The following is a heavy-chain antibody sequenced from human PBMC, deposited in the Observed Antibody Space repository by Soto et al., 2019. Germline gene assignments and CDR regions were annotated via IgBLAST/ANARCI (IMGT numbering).Heavy chain of an antibody. CDR3: VTGDARRSLGAY. Sequence: PSETLSLTCTVSGGSVNSGGYYWSWIRQHPATGLEWIGHIYYTGTTYYNPSLKSRVSISLDTSNNQFSLWLTSVTAADTAGYYCVTGDARRSLGAYGGQGALVT. J-gene: IGHJ4*02. V-gene: IGHV4-31*03. CDR1: GGSVNSGGYY. CDR2: IYYTGTT. D-gene: IGHD2-21*02.